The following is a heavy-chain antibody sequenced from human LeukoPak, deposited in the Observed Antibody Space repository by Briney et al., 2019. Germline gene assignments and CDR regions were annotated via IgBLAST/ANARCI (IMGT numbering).Heavy chain of an antibody. Sequence: PSETLSPTCAVSGYSISSGYYWGWIRQPPGKGLEWIGSIYHSGSTYYNPSLKSRVTISVDTSKNQFSLKLSSVTAADTAVYYCARLGDYYDSSGYYYFDYRGQGTLVTVSS. CDR1: GYSISSGYY. J-gene: IGHJ4*02. CDR2: IYHSGST. D-gene: IGHD3-22*01. V-gene: IGHV4-38-2*01. CDR3: ARLGDYYDSSGYYYFDY.